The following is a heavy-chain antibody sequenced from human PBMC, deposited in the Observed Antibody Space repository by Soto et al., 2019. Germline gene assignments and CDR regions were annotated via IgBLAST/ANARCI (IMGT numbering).Heavy chain of an antibody. CDR2: MSGNGAYT. J-gene: IGHJ4*02. V-gene: IGHV3-23*01. D-gene: IGHD1-26*01. CDR3: AKKHSGNYPVPFDY. Sequence: VQLLESGGGLVQPGGSLRLSCAASGFTFSSYAMSWVRQAPGKGLEWVSAMSGNGAYTWYADSVKGRFTISRDNSKNTLYLQMNSLRAEDTAVYSCAKKHSGNYPVPFDYWGQGTLVTVSS. CDR1: GFTFSSYA.